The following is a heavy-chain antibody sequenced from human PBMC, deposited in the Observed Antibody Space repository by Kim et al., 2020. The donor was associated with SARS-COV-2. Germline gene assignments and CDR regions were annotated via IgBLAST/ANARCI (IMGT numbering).Heavy chain of an antibody. J-gene: IGHJ3*02. D-gene: IGHD6-19*01. V-gene: IGHV3-23*01. CDR2: ISASGSST. Sequence: GGSLRLSCAASGFTFSNYAMSWVRQAPGKGLEWVSGISASGSSTYYADSVKGRFTISRDNSKNTLYLQVNSLRGDDTAKYYCAKDRAVTGTFHAFDIWGQGTMVTVSS. CDR1: GFTFSNYA. CDR3: AKDRAVTGTFHAFDI.